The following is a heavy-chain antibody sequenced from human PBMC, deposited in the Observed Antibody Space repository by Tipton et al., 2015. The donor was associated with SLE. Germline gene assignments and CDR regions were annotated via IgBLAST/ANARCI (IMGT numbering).Heavy chain of an antibody. V-gene: IGHV3-9*01. J-gene: IGHJ4*02. D-gene: IGHD1-1*01. Sequence: SLRLSCAASGFTFRDYVMHWVRQAPGKGLEWVSGISWNSESIGYADSVKGRFTISRDNAKNSLYLQMNSLRPEDTAFYYCAKDFEGTTAAITFDYWGPGTRVTVSS. CDR2: ISWNSESI. CDR1: GFTFRDYV. CDR3: AKDFEGTTAAITFDY.